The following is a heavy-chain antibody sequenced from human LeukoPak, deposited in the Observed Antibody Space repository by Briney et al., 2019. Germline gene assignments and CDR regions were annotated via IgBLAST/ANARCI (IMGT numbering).Heavy chain of an antibody. V-gene: IGHV3-9*01. Sequence: SGGSLRLSCAASGFTFDDYAMHWVRQAPGKGLEWVSGITWNSGSTGYADSVKGRFTISRDNAKNSLYLQVNSLRDEDTAVYFCAKDGSYGYVDYWGQGTLVTVSS. D-gene: IGHD3-16*01. CDR3: AKDGSYGYVDY. CDR2: ITWNSGST. J-gene: IGHJ4*02. CDR1: GFTFDDYA.